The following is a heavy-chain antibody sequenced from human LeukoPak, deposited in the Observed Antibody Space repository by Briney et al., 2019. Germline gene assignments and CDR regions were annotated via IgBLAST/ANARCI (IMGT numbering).Heavy chain of an antibody. CDR1: GFPLSSYA. D-gene: IGHD1-14*01. V-gene: IGHV3-23*01. J-gene: IGHJ4*02. Sequence: GGSLRLSCAASGFPLSSYAMSWVRQGPGKGLEWVAATSSSDPGTYHADSVRGRFTISRDNSKNTLYLQMNSLRAEDTAVYYCARRHQTGGFDYWGQGTLVTVSS. CDR2: TSSSDPGT. CDR3: ARRHQTGGFDY.